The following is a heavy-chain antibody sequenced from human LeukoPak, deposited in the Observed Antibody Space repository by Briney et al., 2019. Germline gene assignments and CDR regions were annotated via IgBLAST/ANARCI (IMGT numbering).Heavy chain of an antibody. CDR3: ARAGDYGGNSGVY. Sequence: TGGSLRLSCAASGFTFSNYGMHWVRQAPGKGLEWVAVIWYDGSNKYYADSVKGRFTISRDNSKNTLYLQMNSLRAEDTAAYYCARAGDYGGNSGVYWGQGTLVTVSS. CDR2: IWYDGSNK. J-gene: IGHJ4*02. V-gene: IGHV3-33*01. CDR1: GFTFSNYG. D-gene: IGHD4-23*01.